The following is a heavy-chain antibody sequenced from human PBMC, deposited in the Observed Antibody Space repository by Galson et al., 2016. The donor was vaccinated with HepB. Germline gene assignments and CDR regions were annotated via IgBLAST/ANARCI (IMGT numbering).Heavy chain of an antibody. D-gene: IGHD3-16*01. V-gene: IGHV3-72*01. J-gene: IGHJ6*04. Sequence: SLRLSCAASGFTFNDHFIDWVRQAPGKGLDWVGRTRNRAAGYTTEYAASVGGRFTISRDESKNSVYLQMDSLKNEDTAVYYCTRAAGTPEYYYAMDLWGEGATVTVSS. CDR1: GFTFNDHF. CDR2: TRNRAAGYTT. CDR3: TRAAGTPEYYYAMDL.